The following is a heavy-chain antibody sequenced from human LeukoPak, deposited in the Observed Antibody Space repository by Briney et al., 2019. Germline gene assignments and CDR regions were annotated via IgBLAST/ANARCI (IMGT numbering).Heavy chain of an antibody. J-gene: IGHJ4*02. Sequence: GGSLRLSCAASGFTFSNAWTSWVRQAPGKGLEWVGRIKSKTDGGTTDYAAPVKGRFTISRDDSKNTLYLQMNSLKTEGTAVYYCTTESTIARNGGSDYWGQGTLVTVSS. V-gene: IGHV3-15*01. CDR2: IKSKTDGGTT. CDR3: TTESTIARNGGSDY. CDR1: GFTFSNAW. D-gene: IGHD1-14*01.